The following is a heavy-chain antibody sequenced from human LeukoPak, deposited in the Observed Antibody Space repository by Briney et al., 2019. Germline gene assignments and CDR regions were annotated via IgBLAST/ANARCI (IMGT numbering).Heavy chain of an antibody. CDR3: ARASYYYDSSGYYH. CDR1: GGSISSGSYY. D-gene: IGHD3-22*01. V-gene: IGHV4-61*02. CDR2: IYTSGST. J-gene: IGHJ5*02. Sequence: SQTLSLTCTVSGGSISSGSYYWSWIRQPAGKGLEWIGRIYTSGSTNYNPSLKSRVTISVDTSKSQFSLKLSSVTAADTAVYYCARASYYYDSSGYYHWGQGTLVTVSS.